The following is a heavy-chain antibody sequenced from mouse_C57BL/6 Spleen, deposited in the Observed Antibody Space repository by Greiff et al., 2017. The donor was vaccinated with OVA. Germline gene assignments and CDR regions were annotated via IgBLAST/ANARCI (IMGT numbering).Heavy chain of an antibody. D-gene: IGHD2-3*01. CDR1: GYTFTSYW. Sequence: QVQLKQPGAELVRPGSSVKLSCKASGYTFTSYWMHWVKQRPIQGLEWIGNIDPSDSETHYNQKFKDKATLTVDKSSSTAYMQLSSLTSEDSAVYYCARDDGYYGYWGQGTTLTVSS. CDR3: ARDDGYYGY. J-gene: IGHJ2*01. CDR2: IDPSDSET. V-gene: IGHV1-52*01.